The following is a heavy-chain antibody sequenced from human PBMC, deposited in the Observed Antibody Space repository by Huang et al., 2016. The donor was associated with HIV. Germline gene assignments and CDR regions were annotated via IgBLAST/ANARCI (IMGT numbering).Heavy chain of an antibody. CDR1: GYSFSSCW. D-gene: IGHD6-6*01. CDR2: IFPDDPDT. V-gene: IGHV5-51*01. Sequence: VQLVQSGAEVKKPGESLKISCKGSGYSFSSCWIAWVRQMPGKGLEWLACIFPDDPDTTYSPSFEGQVTISADKSIGTAYLQWSSLKASDTAMYYCARRFSSSSGYFDYWGQGSLVTVSS. J-gene: IGHJ4*02. CDR3: ARRFSSSSGYFDY.